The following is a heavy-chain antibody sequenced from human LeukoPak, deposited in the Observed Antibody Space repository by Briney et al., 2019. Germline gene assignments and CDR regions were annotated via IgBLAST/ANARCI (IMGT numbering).Heavy chain of an antibody. D-gene: IGHD3-10*01. V-gene: IGHV3-21*01. CDR2: ISSSSSYI. J-gene: IGHJ4*02. Sequence: GGSLRLSCAASGFTFSSYSMNWVRQAPGKGLEWVSSISSSSSYIYYADSVKGRFTISRDNAKNSLYLQMNSLRAEDTAVYYRARDTTYGSGSYSFDYWGQGTLVTVSS. CDR3: ARDTTYGSGSYSFDY. CDR1: GFTFSSYS.